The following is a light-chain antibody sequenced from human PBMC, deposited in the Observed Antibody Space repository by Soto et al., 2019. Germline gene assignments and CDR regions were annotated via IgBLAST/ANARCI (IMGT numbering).Light chain of an antibody. J-gene: IGLJ1*01. CDR2: DVS. CDR1: SSVVGGYNY. Sequence: QSVLAQPRLVSGSPGQSVTISCTVTSSVVGGYNYVSWYQQHPGKAPKLMIYDVSKRPSGVPDRFSGSKSGNTASLTISGLQAEDEADYYCCSYAGSYTWVFGTGTKVTVL. V-gene: IGLV2-11*01. CDR3: CSYAGSYTWV.